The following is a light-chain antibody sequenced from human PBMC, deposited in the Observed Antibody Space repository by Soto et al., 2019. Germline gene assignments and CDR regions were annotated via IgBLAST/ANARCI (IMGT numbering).Light chain of an antibody. V-gene: IGKV1-39*01. J-gene: IGKJ5*01. CDR1: QSISNS. CDR3: QQSYSTPRD. CDR2: AAS. Sequence: DIQMTQSPASLSACVGDRVTITCRASQSISNSLNWYQQKPGRAPKLLIYAASSLQSGVPSRFSGSGSGTGFILTISSLQPEDFATYYCQQSYSTPRDFGQGTRLEI.